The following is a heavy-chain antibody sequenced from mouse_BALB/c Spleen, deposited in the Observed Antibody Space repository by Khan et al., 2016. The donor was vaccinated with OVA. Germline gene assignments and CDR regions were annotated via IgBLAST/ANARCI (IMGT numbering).Heavy chain of an antibody. V-gene: IGHV1-69*02. CDR2: IDPSDSYT. Sequence: QVQLQQPGAELVKPGASVTLSCTASGYPLTSYWLHWVKQRPGQGLEWIGEIDPSDSYTNYNQQFKGKATLTLDKSSSTTYMQLSSLTSEDSAVYYCARSVHYGSSTWGAYWGQGTLVTVSA. CDR1: GYPLTSYW. J-gene: IGHJ3*01. D-gene: IGHD1-1*01. CDR3: ARSVHYGSSTWGAY.